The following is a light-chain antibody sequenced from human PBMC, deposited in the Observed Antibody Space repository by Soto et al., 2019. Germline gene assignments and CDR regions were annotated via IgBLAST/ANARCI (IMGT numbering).Light chain of an antibody. CDR1: QCINTR. CDR3: HQRQSWPRT. CDR2: QTS. Sequence: EIVLTQSPATLSSFPGDRVTLSCRASQCINTRLAWYQHRPGQAPRLLIYQTSIRAAGIPARFSASGSGTDFTLTISDVQPEDFALYYCHQRQSWPRTVGQGTKVDIK. J-gene: IGKJ1*01. V-gene: IGKV3-11*01.